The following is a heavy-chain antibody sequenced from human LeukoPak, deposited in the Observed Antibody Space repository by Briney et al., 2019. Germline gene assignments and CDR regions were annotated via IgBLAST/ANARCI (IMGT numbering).Heavy chain of an antibody. J-gene: IGHJ4*02. CDR3: ARGPPGVLLWFGEGPEFDY. Sequence: PGGSLRLSCAASGFTFSSYGMHWVRQAPGKGLEWVAVIWYDGSNKYYADSVKGRFTISRDNSKNTLYLQMNSLRAEDTAVYYCARGPPGVLLWFGEGPEFDYWGQGTLVTVSS. CDR2: IWYDGSNK. CDR1: GFTFSSYG. D-gene: IGHD3-10*01. V-gene: IGHV3-33*08.